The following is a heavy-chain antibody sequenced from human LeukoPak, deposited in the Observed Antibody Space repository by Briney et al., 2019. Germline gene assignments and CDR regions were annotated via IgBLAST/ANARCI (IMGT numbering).Heavy chain of an antibody. CDR3: ARHDGNDFDCLSPLRY. Sequence: SETLSLTCTVSGGSISSSSYYWGWIRQPPGKGLEWIGRIYYSGSTYYNPSLKSRVTISVDTSKNQFSLKLSSLTATNTAVNFCARHDGNDFDCLSPLRYWGQGTLVTVSS. CDR1: GGSISSSSYY. CDR2: IYYSGST. V-gene: IGHV4-39*01. D-gene: IGHD3-9*01. J-gene: IGHJ4*02.